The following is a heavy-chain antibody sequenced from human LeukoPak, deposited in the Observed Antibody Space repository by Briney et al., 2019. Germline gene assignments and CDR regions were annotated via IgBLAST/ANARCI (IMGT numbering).Heavy chain of an antibody. Sequence: ASVKVSCEASGYTFTSYYMHWVRQAPGQGLEWMGIINRSGGSTSYAQKFQGRVTITRNTSISTAYMELSSLRSDDTAVYYCARAARTIFGVVSGGFDPWGQGTLVTVSS. J-gene: IGHJ5*02. CDR1: GYTFTSYY. V-gene: IGHV1-46*01. CDR3: ARAARTIFGVVSGGFDP. D-gene: IGHD3-3*01. CDR2: INRSGGST.